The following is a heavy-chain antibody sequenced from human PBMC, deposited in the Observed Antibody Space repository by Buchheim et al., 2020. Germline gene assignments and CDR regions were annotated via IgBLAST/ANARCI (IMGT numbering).Heavy chain of an antibody. V-gene: IGHV3-7*04. CDR2: IKQDGSEK. CDR1: GFTFSSYW. D-gene: IGHD3-9*01. Sequence: EVQLVESGGGLVQPGGSLRLSCAASGFTFSSYWMSWVRQAPGKGLEWVANIKQDGSEKYYVDSVKGRFTISRDNAKNSLYLQMNSLRAEDTAVYYCARGHPYYDILTGLGPHPALDYWGQGTL. CDR3: ARGHPYYDILTGLGPHPALDY. J-gene: IGHJ4*02.